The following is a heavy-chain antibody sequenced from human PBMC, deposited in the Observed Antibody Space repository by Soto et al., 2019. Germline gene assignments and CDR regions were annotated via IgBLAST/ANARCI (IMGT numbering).Heavy chain of an antibody. CDR1: GFIFNNYA. CDR2: ISWNSGNV. V-gene: IGHV3-9*01. Sequence: EVQLVESGGGLVQPGRSLRLSCAASGFIFNNYAMHWVRQAPGKGLEWVSGISWNSGNVGYADSVKGRFTISRDNAENSLYLQMNNMRVEDTAVYHCAKDSPSAPFDHGGQGILVTVSS. CDR3: AKDSPSAPFDH. J-gene: IGHJ4*02.